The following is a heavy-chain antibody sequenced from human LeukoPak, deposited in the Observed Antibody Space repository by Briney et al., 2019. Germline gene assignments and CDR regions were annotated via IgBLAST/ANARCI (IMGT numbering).Heavy chain of an antibody. CDR1: GFTFSRYS. Sequence: GGSQRLFCAPSGFTFSRYSMNWVRQVPGQGPVWVSYISSSSSTIYYADSVKGRFTISRDNAKNSMYLQMNSLRAEDTAVYYCARETGGNSDYWGQGTLVTVSS. D-gene: IGHD4-23*01. CDR2: ISSSSSTI. J-gene: IGHJ4*02. V-gene: IGHV3-48*01. CDR3: ARETGGNSDY.